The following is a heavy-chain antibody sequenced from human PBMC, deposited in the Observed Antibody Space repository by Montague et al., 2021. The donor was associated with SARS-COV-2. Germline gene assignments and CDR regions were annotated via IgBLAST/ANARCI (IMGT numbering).Heavy chain of an antibody. CDR3: ARRAQRQLSWFFDL. CDR2: INYSGKT. V-gene: IGHV4-39*01. Sequence: SETLSLTCTVSGGSISSGTYYWGWVRQPPGKGLEWIGTINYSGKTYYNPSLKSRVTISVDTSKNQFSLKVPSVTAADTAVYYCARRAQRQLSWFFDLWGRGTLVTVSS. J-gene: IGHJ2*01. CDR1: GGSISSGTYY. D-gene: IGHD6-13*01.